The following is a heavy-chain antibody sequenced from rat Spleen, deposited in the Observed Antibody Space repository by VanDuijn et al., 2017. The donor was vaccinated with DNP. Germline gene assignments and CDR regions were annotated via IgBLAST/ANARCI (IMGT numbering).Heavy chain of an antibody. CDR3: ARYRITTSDYFDY. J-gene: IGHJ2*01. V-gene: IGHV3-1*01. Sequence: EVQLQESGPGLVKPSQSLSLTCSVTGYSITSNYWGWIRKFPGNQMEWMGYISYSGNTNYNPSLKSRISITRNTSKNQFFLQLNSVSPEDTATYYCARYRITTSDYFDYWGQGVMVTVSS. CDR2: ISYSGNT. D-gene: IGHD1-10*01. CDR1: GYSITSNY.